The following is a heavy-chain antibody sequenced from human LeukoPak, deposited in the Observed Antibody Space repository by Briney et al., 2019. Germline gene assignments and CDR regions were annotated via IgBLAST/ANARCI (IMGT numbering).Heavy chain of an antibody. Sequence: SETLSLTCAVYGGSFSGYYWSWIRQPPGKGLEWIGYIYYSGSTNYNPSLKSRVTISVDTSKNQFSLKLSSVTAADTAVYYCARFMAIVSYFDYWGQGTLVTVSS. J-gene: IGHJ4*02. V-gene: IGHV4-59*01. CDR3: ARFMAIVSYFDY. CDR2: IYYSGST. D-gene: IGHD3-16*02. CDR1: GGSFSGYY.